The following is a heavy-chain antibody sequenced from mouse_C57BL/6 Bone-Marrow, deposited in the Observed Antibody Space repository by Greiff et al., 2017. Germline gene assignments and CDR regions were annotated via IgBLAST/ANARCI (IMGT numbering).Heavy chain of an antibody. J-gene: IGHJ4*01. CDR2: IDPSDSYT. CDR1: GYTFTSYW. V-gene: IGHV1-69*01. CDR3: ARGDYYYGSSPYAMDY. Sequence: QVQLQQPGAELVMPGASVKLSCKASGYTFTSYWMHWVKQRPGQGLEWIGEIDPSDSYTNYNQKFKGKSTLTVDKSSSTAYMQLSSLTSEDSAVYYCARGDYYYGSSPYAMDYWVKEPQSPSPQ. D-gene: IGHD1-1*01.